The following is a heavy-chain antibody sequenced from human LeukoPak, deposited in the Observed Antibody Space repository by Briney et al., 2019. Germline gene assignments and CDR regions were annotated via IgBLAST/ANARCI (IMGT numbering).Heavy chain of an antibody. CDR2: INQDGRST. V-gene: IGHV3-7*01. CDR1: GFTFSGYW. CDR3: ARASRDVLGAGS. Sequence: GSLRLSCVASGFTFSGYWMSWGRQAPGGGLEWVAIINQDGRSTTYVDSVKGRFTISRDNAKNSLYLQMDSLRVDDMAVYFCARASRDVLGAGSWGQGTLVTVSS. J-gene: IGHJ5*02. D-gene: IGHD3-9*01.